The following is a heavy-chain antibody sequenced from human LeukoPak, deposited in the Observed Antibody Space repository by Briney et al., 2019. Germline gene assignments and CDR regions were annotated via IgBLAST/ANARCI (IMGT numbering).Heavy chain of an antibody. CDR1: GYTFTGYY. D-gene: IGHD3-22*01. J-gene: IGHJ4*02. CDR2: INPNSGGT. V-gene: IGHV1-2*02. CDR3: ARDSSGYYYLGDY. Sequence: ASVKVSCKASGYTFTGYYMHWVRQAPGQGLEWMGWINPNSGGTNYAQKFQGRVTMTRDTSISTAYMELSRLRSDDTAVYYCARDSSGYYYLGDYWGQGTLVTVSS.